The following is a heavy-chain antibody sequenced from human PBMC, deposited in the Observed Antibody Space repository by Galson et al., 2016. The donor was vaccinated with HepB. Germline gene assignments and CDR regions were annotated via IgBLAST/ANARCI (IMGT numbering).Heavy chain of an antibody. CDR2: IGSSSATI. V-gene: IGHV3-48*04. CDR1: GFTFSSYS. J-gene: IGHJ4*02. CDR3: AKIGQRTPHPDY. Sequence: SLRLSCAASGFTFSSYSMNWVRQAPGKGLEWISYIGSSSATIFYADSVKGRFTISRDNVKNTLWLQMNSLRAEDTAVYYCAKIGQRTPHPDYWGQGTLVTVSS. D-gene: IGHD2/OR15-2a*01.